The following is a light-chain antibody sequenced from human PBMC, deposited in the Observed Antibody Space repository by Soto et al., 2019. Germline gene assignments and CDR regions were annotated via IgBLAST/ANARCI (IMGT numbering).Light chain of an antibody. V-gene: IGKV2-28*01. Sequence: DIVMTQSPLSLPVTPGEPASISCRSSQSLLHSNGYNYLDWYLQKPGQSPQLLIYLGSNRASGVPDMFNGSGLGTHYTLKISRVEAEDVGVYDCMQALQTPFTFGPGTKVDIK. CDR3: MQALQTPFT. CDR1: QSLLHSNGYNY. CDR2: LGS. J-gene: IGKJ3*01.